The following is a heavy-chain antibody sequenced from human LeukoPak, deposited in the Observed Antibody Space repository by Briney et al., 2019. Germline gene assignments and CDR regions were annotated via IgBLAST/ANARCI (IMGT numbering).Heavy chain of an antibody. Sequence: GGSLRLSCAASGFTFSDYYMSWIRQAPGKGLEWVSYISSSSSYTNYADSVKGRFTISRDNAKNSLYLQMNSLRAEDTAVYYCARVGSSGYCFDYWGQGTLVTVSS. J-gene: IGHJ4*02. CDR3: ARVGSSGYCFDY. D-gene: IGHD3-22*01. CDR2: ISSSSSYT. CDR1: GFTFSDYY. V-gene: IGHV3-11*05.